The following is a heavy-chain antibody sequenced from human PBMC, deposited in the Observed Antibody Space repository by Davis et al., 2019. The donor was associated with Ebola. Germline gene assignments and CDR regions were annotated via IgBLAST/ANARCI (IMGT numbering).Heavy chain of an antibody. Sequence: GGSLRLSCAASGFIFRNYVMSWVRQAPGKGLEWVSTLGTSADTYYAESVKGRFTISRDNSKDTLYLHMRSLTTEDTAVYYCVKDRFTVVVVHGGFDYWGQGTLVTVSS. D-gene: IGHD2-15*01. V-gene: IGHV3-23*01. CDR2: LGTSADT. J-gene: IGHJ4*02. CDR1: GFIFRNYV. CDR3: VKDRFTVVVVHGGFDY.